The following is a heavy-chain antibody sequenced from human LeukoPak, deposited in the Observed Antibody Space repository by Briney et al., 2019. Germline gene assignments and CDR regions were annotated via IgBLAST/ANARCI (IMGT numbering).Heavy chain of an antibody. CDR2: INPNSGVT. J-gene: IGHJ6*02. Sequence: GASVKVSCKSSGDTFTGYYMHWVRQAPGQGLEWMGWINPNSGVTNYAQKFQGWVTMTRDTSISTAYMELSRLRSDDTAVYYCARDEVRYFDWLKGYGMDVWGQGTTVTVSS. CDR1: GDTFTGYY. CDR3: ARDEVRYFDWLKGYGMDV. D-gene: IGHD3-9*01. V-gene: IGHV1-2*04.